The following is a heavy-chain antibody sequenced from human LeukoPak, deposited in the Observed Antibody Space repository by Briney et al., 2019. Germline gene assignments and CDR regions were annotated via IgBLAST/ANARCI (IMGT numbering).Heavy chain of an antibody. Sequence: SETLSLTCTVSGGSISSYYWSWIRQPPGKGLEWIGYVYYSGSTNYNPSLKSRVTISVDTSKNQFSLELSSVTAADTAVYYCAMEGYSYGPFDYWGQGTLVTVSS. V-gene: IGHV4-59*01. D-gene: IGHD5-18*01. CDR3: AMEGYSYGPFDY. CDR1: GGSISSYY. CDR2: VYYSGST. J-gene: IGHJ4*02.